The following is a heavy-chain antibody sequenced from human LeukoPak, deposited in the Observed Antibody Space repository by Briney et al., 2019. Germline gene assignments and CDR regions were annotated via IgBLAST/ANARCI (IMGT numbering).Heavy chain of an antibody. CDR3: ARESYYDFWSGYYPNYYYYGMDV. CDR1: GFTFSSYA. V-gene: IGHV3-23*01. J-gene: IGHJ6*02. Sequence: GGSLRLSCAASGFTFSSYAMSWVRQAPGKGLEWVSAISGSGGSTYYADSVKGRFTISRDNSKNTLYLQMNSLRAEDTAVYYCARESYYDFWSGYYPNYYYYGMDVWGQGTTVTVSS. CDR2: ISGSGGST. D-gene: IGHD3-3*01.